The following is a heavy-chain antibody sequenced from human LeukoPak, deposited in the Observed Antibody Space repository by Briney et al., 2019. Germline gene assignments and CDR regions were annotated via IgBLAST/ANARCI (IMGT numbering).Heavy chain of an antibody. CDR2: INPNSGGT. Sequence: ASVKVSCKASGYTFTGYYMHWVRQAPGQGLEWMGRINPNSGGTNHAQKFQGRVTMTRDTSISTAYMELSRLRSDDTAVYYCARALDYYDSSIVPLFDYWGQGTLVTVSS. CDR1: GYTFTGYY. V-gene: IGHV1-2*06. J-gene: IGHJ4*02. CDR3: ARALDYYDSSIVPLFDY. D-gene: IGHD3-22*01.